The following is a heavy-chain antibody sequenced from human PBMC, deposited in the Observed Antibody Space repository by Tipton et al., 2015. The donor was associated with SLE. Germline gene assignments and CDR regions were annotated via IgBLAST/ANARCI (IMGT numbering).Heavy chain of an antibody. J-gene: IGHJ2*01. V-gene: IGHV1-18*01. CDR2: ISTYSGDT. Sequence: QSGAEVKNPGASVKASYKASAYTFTTYSISWVRQAPGQGLEWMGWISTYSGDTNYAQKLQGRVTMTTDTSTSTAYMELRSLRSDDTAVYYCARAVTTGLYWYFDLWGRGTLVTVSS. CDR1: AYTFTTYS. D-gene: IGHD4-17*01. CDR3: ARAVTTGLYWYFDL.